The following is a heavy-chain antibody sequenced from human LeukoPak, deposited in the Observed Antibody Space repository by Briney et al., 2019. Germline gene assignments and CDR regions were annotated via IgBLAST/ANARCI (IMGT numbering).Heavy chain of an antibody. CDR2: IYYSGST. CDR3: ARGHRYHDYGGNSYWYFDL. V-gene: IGHV4-59*08. D-gene: IGHD4-23*01. J-gene: IGHJ2*01. Sequence: RSSETLSLTCSGSGGSLSSRYCSWIRQPPGKGLEWIGYIYYSGSTDYNPSFKSRVTMSADTSKNQFSLNLTSVTAADTAVYYCARGHRYHDYGGNSYWYFDLWGRGTLVTVSS. CDR1: GGSLSSRY.